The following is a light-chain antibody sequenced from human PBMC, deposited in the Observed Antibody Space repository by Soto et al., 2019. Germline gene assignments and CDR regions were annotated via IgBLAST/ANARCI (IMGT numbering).Light chain of an antibody. Sequence: QSALTQPASVSGSPGQSITISCSGTSSDIGSYNHVAWYQQFPGKSPKLMIYAVSDRPPGVSDRFSASKSANTASLTVSGLQAEDEADYYCCSYAGSNSWVFGGGTKLTVL. CDR2: AVS. V-gene: IGLV2-14*03. CDR3: CSYAGSNSWV. CDR1: SSDIGSYNH. J-gene: IGLJ3*02.